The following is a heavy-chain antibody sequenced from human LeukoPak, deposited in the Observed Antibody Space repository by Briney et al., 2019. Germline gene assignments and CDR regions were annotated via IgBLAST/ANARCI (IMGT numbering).Heavy chain of an antibody. CDR2: IYPGDSDT. J-gene: IGHJ6*03. D-gene: IGHD5-18*01. Sequence: RGESLKTSCKGSGYSFTSYWIGWVRQMPGKGLEWMGIIYPGDSDTRYSPSFQGQVTISADKSISTAYLQWSSLKAPDTAMYYCARHPKRGYRDYYYMDVWGKGTTVTISS. CDR1: GYSFTSYW. CDR3: ARHPKRGYRDYYYMDV. V-gene: IGHV5-51*01.